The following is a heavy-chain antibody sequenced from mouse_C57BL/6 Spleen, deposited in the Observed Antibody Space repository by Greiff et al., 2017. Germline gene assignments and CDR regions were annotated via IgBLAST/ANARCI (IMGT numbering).Heavy chain of an antibody. Sequence: VQLQQSGAELARPGASVKLSCKASGYTFTSYGISWVKQRTGQGLEWIGEIYPRSGNTYYNEKFKGKATLTADKSSSTAYMELRSLTSEDSAVYFCARAEDYEGFAYWGQGTLVTVSA. D-gene: IGHD2-4*01. CDR1: GYTFTSYG. J-gene: IGHJ3*01. CDR3: ARAEDYEGFAY. V-gene: IGHV1-81*01. CDR2: IYPRSGNT.